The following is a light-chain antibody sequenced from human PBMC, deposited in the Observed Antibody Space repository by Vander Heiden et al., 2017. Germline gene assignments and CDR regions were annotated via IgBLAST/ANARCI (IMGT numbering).Light chain of an antibody. Sequence: YVLTQAPSVSGSPEQAARATCGGNNIGSKSVHWYQHKPGQAPLLVVYDDSDRPSGIPERFSGSNSGNTATLTISRVEAGDEADYYCQVWDSSSDHWVFGGGTKLTVL. CDR3: QVWDSSSDHWV. CDR2: DDS. V-gene: IGLV3-21*02. J-gene: IGLJ3*02. CDR1: NIGSKS.